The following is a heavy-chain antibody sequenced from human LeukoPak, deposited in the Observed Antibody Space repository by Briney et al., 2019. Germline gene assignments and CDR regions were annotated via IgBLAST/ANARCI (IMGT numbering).Heavy chain of an antibody. CDR3: ARDRKDDYGDYPFDY. Sequence: PSETLSLTCTVSGGSMSYYYWTWIRQTPGKGLEWIGYKYYDGNSGNTNYNPSLESRVTISVDTSKNHVSLNLTSVTAADTAVYYCARDRKDDYGDYPFDYWGQGTLVTVSS. CDR1: GGSMSYYY. D-gene: IGHD4-17*01. V-gene: IGHV4-59*12. J-gene: IGHJ4*02. CDR2: KYYDGNSGNT.